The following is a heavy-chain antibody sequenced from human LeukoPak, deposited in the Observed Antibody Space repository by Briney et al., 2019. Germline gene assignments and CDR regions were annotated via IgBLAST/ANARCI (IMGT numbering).Heavy chain of an antibody. J-gene: IGHJ4*02. CDR3: ARDPPFRSGWSQNLFDL. V-gene: IGHV3-30*04. CDR2: ISYDGGNI. Sequence: PGGSLRLSCAPSGFSFGDFAMHWVRQAPGKGLEWGALISYDGGNIYYADSVRGRFTISRDNSKNMLFLHMNSLRPEDTAVYYCARDPPFRSGWSQNLFDLWGQGTLVTVSS. D-gene: IGHD6-19*01. CDR1: GFSFGDFA.